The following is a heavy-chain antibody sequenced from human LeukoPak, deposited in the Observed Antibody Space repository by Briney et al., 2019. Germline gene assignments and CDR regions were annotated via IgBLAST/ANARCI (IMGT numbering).Heavy chain of an antibody. Sequence: GGSLRLSCTASGLSFRSFAISWVRQGPARGLEGVSSISGNGETFYADSVKSAFTLSSDRSRNTVYIWMKNVRVENTATYICGGASWFSSTDAVRWGQGTLVTVS. V-gene: IGHV3-23*01. J-gene: IGHJ4*02. CDR3: GGASWFSSTDAVR. CDR1: GLSFRSFA. D-gene: IGHD6-19*01. CDR2: ISGNGET.